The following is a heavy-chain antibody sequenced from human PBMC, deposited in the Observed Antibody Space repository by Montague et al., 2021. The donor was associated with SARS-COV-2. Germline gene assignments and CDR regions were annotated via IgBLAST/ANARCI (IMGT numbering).Heavy chain of an antibody. D-gene: IGHD3-10*01. CDR1: GGSISSYF. CDR2: FYHSGGT. CDR3: ARSGAVPMD. V-gene: IGHV4-59*13. J-gene: IGHJ4*02. Sequence: SETLSLTCTVSGGSISSYFWSWIRQSPGKGLEWIGYFYHSGGTKYNPSLKSRVTISGDTSKNQFSLKLSSVTTADTAVYYCARSGAVPMDWGQGILVTVSS.